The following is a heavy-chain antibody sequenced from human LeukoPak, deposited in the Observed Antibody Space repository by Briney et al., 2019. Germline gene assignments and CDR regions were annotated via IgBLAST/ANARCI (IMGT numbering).Heavy chain of an antibody. CDR2: IYYSGST. V-gene: IGHV4-59*01. D-gene: IGHD2-15*01. CDR3: ASFGGSNY. J-gene: IGHJ4*02. CDR1: GGSISSYY. Sequence: SETLSLTCTVSGGSISSYYWSWIRQPPGKGLEWIGYIYYSGSTNYNPSLKSRVTISVDTSKNQFSLKLSSVTAADTAVYYCASFGGSNYWGQGTLVTVSS.